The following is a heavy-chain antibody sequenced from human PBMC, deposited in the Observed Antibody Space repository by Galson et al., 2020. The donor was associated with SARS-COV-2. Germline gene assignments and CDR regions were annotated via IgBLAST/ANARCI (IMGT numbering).Heavy chain of an antibody. CDR1: GFTFSSYS. J-gene: IGHJ4*02. CDR2: ISPSGAGT. D-gene: IGHD1-26*01. V-gene: IGHV3-23*01. Sequence: SCAGFGFTFSSYSMNWVRQAPGKGLEWVAAISPSGAGTYYADSVRGRFTISRDSSTNTLSLQMNSLRAEDTAVYYCAKKGSVGDTRGNYCDSCGQGTLVTVSS. CDR3: AKKGSVGDTRGNYCDS.